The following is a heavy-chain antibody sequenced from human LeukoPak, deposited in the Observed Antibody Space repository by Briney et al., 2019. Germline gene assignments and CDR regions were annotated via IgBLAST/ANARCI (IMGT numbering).Heavy chain of an antibody. D-gene: IGHD1-26*01. Sequence: PGGSLRLSCAASGFTFSSYAMHWVRQAPGEGLEWVAVISYDGSNKYYADSVKGRFTISRDNSKNTLYLQMNSLRAEDTAVYYCAVGGPYYYYGMDVWGQGTTVTVSS. CDR1: GFTFSSYA. CDR2: ISYDGSNK. V-gene: IGHV3-30-3*01. J-gene: IGHJ6*02. CDR3: AVGGPYYYYGMDV.